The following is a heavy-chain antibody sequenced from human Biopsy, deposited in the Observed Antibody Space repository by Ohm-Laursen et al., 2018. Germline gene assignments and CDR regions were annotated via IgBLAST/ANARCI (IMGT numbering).Heavy chain of an antibody. Sequence: GILSLTCTVSGGSISSDYWSWIRQTPGKGLEWIGYIYYSGSTNYNPSLKSRVTISVVTSKNQFSLRLNSVTAADTAVYYCARATNSTGWPYYYFYGMDVWGQGTTVTVSS. CDR3: ARATNSTGWPYYYFYGMDV. D-gene: IGHD2/OR15-2a*01. CDR1: GGSISSDY. J-gene: IGHJ6*02. CDR2: IYYSGST. V-gene: IGHV4-59*01.